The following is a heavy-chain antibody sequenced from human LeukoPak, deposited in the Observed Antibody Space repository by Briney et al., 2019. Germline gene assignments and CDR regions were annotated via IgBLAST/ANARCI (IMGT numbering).Heavy chain of an antibody. CDR1: GGSFSGYY. CDR2: INHSGST. V-gene: IGHV4-34*01. D-gene: IGHD3-3*01. Sequence: SETLSLTCAAYGGSFSGYYWSWIRQPPGKGLEWIGEINHSGSTNYNPSLKSRVTISVDTSKNQFSLKLSSVTAADTAVYYCARDPNDFWSGPGWFDPWGQGTLVTVSS. J-gene: IGHJ5*02. CDR3: ARDPNDFWSGPGWFDP.